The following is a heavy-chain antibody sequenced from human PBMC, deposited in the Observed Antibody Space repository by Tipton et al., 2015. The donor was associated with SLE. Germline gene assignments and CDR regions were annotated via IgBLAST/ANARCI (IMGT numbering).Heavy chain of an antibody. CDR1: GGSISSYY. Sequence: TLSLTCTVSGGSISSYYWSWIRQPPGKGLEWIGYIYTSGSTNYNPSLKSRVTISVDTSKNQFSLKLSSVTAADTAVNYCARGIAATGTPFDYWGQGTLVTVSS. V-gene: IGHV4-4*09. J-gene: IGHJ4*02. CDR3: ARGIAATGTPFDY. D-gene: IGHD6-13*01. CDR2: IYTSGST.